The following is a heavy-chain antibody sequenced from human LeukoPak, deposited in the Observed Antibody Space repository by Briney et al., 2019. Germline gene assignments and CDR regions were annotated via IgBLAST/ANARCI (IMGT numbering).Heavy chain of an antibody. J-gene: IGHJ3*02. CDR1: GGSISGYY. V-gene: IGHV4-4*07. Sequence: SETLSLTCSVSGGSISGYYWTWLRQPAGKGLDWIGRIYTSGSTHDNPSLKTRLTMSVHTSKNQFSLKLSYMTAADRAVYYCARLITGTTTAFDIWGQGTMVTVSS. CDR3: ARLITGTTTAFDI. D-gene: IGHD1-7*01. CDR2: IYTSGST.